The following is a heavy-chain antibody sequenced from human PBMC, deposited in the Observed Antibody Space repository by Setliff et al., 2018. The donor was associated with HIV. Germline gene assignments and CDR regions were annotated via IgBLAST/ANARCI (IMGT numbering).Heavy chain of an antibody. CDR3: ARSRAAGFDY. CDR1: GFTFSTYP. V-gene: IGHV3-48*01. J-gene: IGHJ4*02. Sequence: PGGSLRLSCAASGFTFSTYPMSWVRQAPGKGLEWVSGISGSSSTIYYADSVKGRFTISRDNAKNSLYLQMNSLRAEDTAVYYCARSRAAGFDYWGQGTLVTVSS. D-gene: IGHD6-13*01. CDR2: ISGSSSTI.